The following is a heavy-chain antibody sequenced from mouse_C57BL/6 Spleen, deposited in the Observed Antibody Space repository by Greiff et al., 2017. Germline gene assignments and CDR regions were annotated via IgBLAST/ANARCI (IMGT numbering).Heavy chain of an antibody. CDR1: GFTFSSYG. CDR3: ARGGGNYYDMDY. CDR2: ISSGGSYT. J-gene: IGHJ4*01. Sequence: EVMLVESGGDLVKPGGSLKLSCAASGFTFSSYGMSWVRQTPDKRLEWVATISSGGSYTYYPDSVKGRFTISRDNAKNTLYLQMSSLKSEDTAMYYCARGGGNYYDMDYWGQGTSVTVSS. V-gene: IGHV5-6*02.